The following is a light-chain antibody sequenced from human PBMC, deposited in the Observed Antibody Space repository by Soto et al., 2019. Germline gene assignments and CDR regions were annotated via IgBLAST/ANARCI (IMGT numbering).Light chain of an antibody. V-gene: IGKV2-30*01. J-gene: IGKJ3*01. Sequence: DVVMTQSPLSLPVTLGQPASISCRSSQSLVYSDGNTYLNWFQQRPGQSPRRLIYKVSNRDSGVPDRLIGSGSGTKFTLQISRVEADDVGVSYCMQGTHSYWGFTFGPGTKVDIK. CDR2: KVS. CDR1: QSLVYSDGNTY. CDR3: MQGTHSYWGFT.